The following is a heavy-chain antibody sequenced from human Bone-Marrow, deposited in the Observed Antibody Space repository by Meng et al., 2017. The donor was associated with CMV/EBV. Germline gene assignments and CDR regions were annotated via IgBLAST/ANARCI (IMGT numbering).Heavy chain of an antibody. CDR2: ISAYNGNT. J-gene: IGHJ5*02. Sequence: ASVKVSCKASGYTFTSHGISWVRQAPGQGLEWMGWISAYNGNTNYAQKLQGRVTMTTDTSTSTAYMELRSLRSDDTAVYYCARDQEYSESQFLEPWFDPWGQGTLVTVSS. CDR1: GYTFTSHG. D-gene: IGHD1-26*01. V-gene: IGHV1-18*01. CDR3: ARDQEYSESQFLEPWFDP.